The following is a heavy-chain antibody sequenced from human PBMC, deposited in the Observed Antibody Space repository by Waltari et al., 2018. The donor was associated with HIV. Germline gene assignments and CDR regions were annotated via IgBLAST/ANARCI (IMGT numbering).Heavy chain of an antibody. J-gene: IGHJ5*02. V-gene: IGHV3-21*02. CDR2: ISSSGSFI. D-gene: IGHD6-13*01. CDR1: GFTFSDSS. CDR3: ARDSRGTSWSLNWFDP. Sequence: EVQLVDSGGGLVKPGGSLRLSCAASGFTFSDSSMTWVRPSPGKGLEWVSSISSSGSFIYYADSVKGRFTISRDNAQNSMYLQMNNLRADDSAMYYCARDSRGTSWSLNWFDPWGQGTLVTVSS.